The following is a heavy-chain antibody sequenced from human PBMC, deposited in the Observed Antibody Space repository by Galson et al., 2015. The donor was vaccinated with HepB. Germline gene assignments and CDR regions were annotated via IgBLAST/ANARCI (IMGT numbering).Heavy chain of an antibody. V-gene: IGHV1-18*01. CDR1: GYRFTSYG. Sequence: SVKVSCKASGYRFTSYGINWLRQAPGQGLEWMGWINSYNGNTKYAQKFQGRVTMTTDTSTSTVYMELRSLRSDDAAIYYCARDHTVTARDWFDPWGQGILVTVSS. D-gene: IGHD4-17*01. CDR3: ARDHTVTARDWFDP. CDR2: INSYNGNT. J-gene: IGHJ5*02.